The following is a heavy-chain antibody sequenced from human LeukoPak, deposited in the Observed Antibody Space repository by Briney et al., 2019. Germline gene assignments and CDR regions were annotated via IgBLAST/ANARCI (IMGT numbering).Heavy chain of an antibody. CDR2: LYHSDSA. V-gene: IGHV4-38-2*01. J-gene: IGHJ6*03. Sequence: SETLSLTCAVSGYSISNGYYCVWIRQPPGRGLEWIGSLYHSDSAYYNTSLRSHVSMSVDTSKNQFSLTLSFVTAADTAVYYCARQHDSYYYYYIDVWGSGTTVTVSS. CDR1: GYSISNGYY. CDR3: ARQHDSYYYYYIDV.